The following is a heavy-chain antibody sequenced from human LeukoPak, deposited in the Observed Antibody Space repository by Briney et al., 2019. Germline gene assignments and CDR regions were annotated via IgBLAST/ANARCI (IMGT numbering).Heavy chain of an antibody. CDR3: ARAGQGYCTSASCYLSLDY. CDR1: GGSISSSNW. V-gene: IGHV4-4*02. CDR2: IYHSGST. D-gene: IGHD2-2*01. Sequence: SQTLSLTCAVSGGSISSSNWWSWVHQPPGKGLEWIGQIYHSGSTNYNPSLKSRVAISVNKSKNQFSLNLNSVTAADTAVYYCARAGQGYCTSASCYLSLDYWGQGTLVTVSS. J-gene: IGHJ4*02.